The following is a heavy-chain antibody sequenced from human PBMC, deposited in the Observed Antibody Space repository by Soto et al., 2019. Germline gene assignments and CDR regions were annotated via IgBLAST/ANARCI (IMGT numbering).Heavy chain of an antibody. CDR3: ARDGGSGSYFSYYYYCYGMDV. CDR1: GYTFTGYY. CDR2: INPNSGGT. D-gene: IGHD3-10*01. J-gene: IGHJ6*02. Sequence: GASVKVSCKASGYTFTGYYMHWVRQAPGQGLEWMGWINPNSGGTNYAQKFQGWVTMTRDTSISTACMELSRLRSDDTAVYYCARDGGSGSYFSYYYYCYGMDVWGQGTTVTVSS. V-gene: IGHV1-2*04.